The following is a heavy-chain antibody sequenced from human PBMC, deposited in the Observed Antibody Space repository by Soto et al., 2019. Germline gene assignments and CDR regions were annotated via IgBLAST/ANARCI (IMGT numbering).Heavy chain of an antibody. CDR3: ARVDYYGAGTYLFDY. D-gene: IGHD3-10*01. V-gene: IGHV4-59*01. Sequence: PSETLSLTCTVSGASMGRYYWSWIRQSPGKGLEWIGYISDSETTNYSPSLRSRVTISLETSKSQFSLKLSSVTAADTAVYYCARVDYYGAGTYLFDYWGPGTLVTVS. CDR2: ISDSETT. CDR1: GASMGRYY. J-gene: IGHJ4*02.